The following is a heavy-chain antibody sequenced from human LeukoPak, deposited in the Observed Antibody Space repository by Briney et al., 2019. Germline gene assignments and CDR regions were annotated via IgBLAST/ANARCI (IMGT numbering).Heavy chain of an antibody. J-gene: IGHJ5*02. Sequence: ASVKVSCKASGYTFTGYYMHWVRQAPGQGLEWMGWINPNSGGTNYAQKLQGRVTMTTDTSTSTAYMELRSLRSDDTAVYYCAREGQDYDILTGSSMGWFDPWGQGTLVTVSS. D-gene: IGHD3-9*01. CDR3: AREGQDYDILTGSSMGWFDP. CDR1: GYTFTGYY. V-gene: IGHV1-2*02. CDR2: INPNSGGT.